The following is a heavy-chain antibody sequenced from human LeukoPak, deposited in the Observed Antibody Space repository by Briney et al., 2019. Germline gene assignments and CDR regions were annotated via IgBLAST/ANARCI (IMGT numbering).Heavy chain of an antibody. CDR3: ASDQPAGPDAFDI. CDR2: IYTSGST. D-gene: IGHD6-13*01. Sequence: SQTLSLTCTVSGGSISSGSYYWSWIRQPAGKGLEWIGRIYTSGSTNYTPSLKSPVTISVDTSTHQFSLKLSSVPAADTAVYYCASDQPAGPDAFDIWGQGTMVTVSS. CDR1: GGSISSGSYY. J-gene: IGHJ3*02. V-gene: IGHV4-61*02.